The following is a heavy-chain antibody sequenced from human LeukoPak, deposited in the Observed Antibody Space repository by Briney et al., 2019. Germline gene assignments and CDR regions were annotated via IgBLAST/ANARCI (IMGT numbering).Heavy chain of an antibody. D-gene: IGHD3-3*01. CDR3: AKEGLDFWSGYQWAYFDY. CDR1: GFTFSSYA. V-gene: IGHV3-23*01. J-gene: IGHJ4*02. CDR2: ISGSGGST. Sequence: PGGSLRLSCAASGFTFSSYAMSWVRQAPGKGLEWVSAISGSGGSTYYADSVKGRFTISGDNSKNTLYLQMNSLRAEDTAVYYCAKEGLDFWSGYQWAYFDYWGQGTLVTVSS.